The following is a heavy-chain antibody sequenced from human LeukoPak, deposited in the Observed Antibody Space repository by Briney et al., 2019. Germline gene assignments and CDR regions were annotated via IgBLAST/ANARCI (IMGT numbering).Heavy chain of an antibody. CDR1: GFTFSSYS. Sequence: PGGSLRLSCAASGFTFSSYSMNWVRQAPGKGLEWVSSISSSSSYIYYADSVKGRFTISRDNAKNSLYLQMNSLRAEDTAVYYCARLYCSSTSCRIDPWGQGTLVTVSS. J-gene: IGHJ5*02. CDR2: ISSSSSYI. V-gene: IGHV3-21*01. D-gene: IGHD2-2*01. CDR3: ARLYCSSTSCRIDP.